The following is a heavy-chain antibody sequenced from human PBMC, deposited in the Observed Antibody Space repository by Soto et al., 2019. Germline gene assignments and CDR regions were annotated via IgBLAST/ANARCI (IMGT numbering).Heavy chain of an antibody. J-gene: IGHJ6*02. CDR1: GGSFSGYY. V-gene: IGHV4-34*01. CDR2: INHSGST. Sequence: PSETLSLTCAVYGGSFSGYYWSWIRQPPGKGLEWIGEINHSGSTNYNPSLKSRVTISVDTSKNQFSLKLSSVTAADTAVYYCARRRFGAGEQLVRGSYYYGMDVWGQGTTVTVSS. D-gene: IGHD6-6*01. CDR3: ARRRFGAGEQLVRGSYYYGMDV.